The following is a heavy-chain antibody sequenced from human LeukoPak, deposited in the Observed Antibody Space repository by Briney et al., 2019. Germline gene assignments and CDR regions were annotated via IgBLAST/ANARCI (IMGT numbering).Heavy chain of an antibody. D-gene: IGHD6-19*01. CDR3: ARDDAGYSSGWYWVY. V-gene: IGHV3-48*03. J-gene: IGHJ4*02. CDR2: ISSSGSII. CDR1: GFTFRSYW. Sequence: PGGSLRLSCAASGFTFRSYWMSWVRQAPGKGLEGVSYISSSGSIIYYADSVKGRFTISRDNAKNSLYLQMNSLRAEDTAVYYCARDDAGYSSGWYWVYWGQGTLVTVSS.